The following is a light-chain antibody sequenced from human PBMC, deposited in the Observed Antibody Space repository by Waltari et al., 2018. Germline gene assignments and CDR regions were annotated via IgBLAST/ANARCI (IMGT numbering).Light chain of an antibody. Sequence: DIVMTQSPDSLAVSLGDGATINCKSSQSLLFSSNNKNYLAWYQQKPGQPPKLLIYWASIRESGVPDRFSGSGSGKDFTLTISSLQAEDVAVYYCQQYDTTPLTFGGGTKVEIK. CDR2: WAS. J-gene: IGKJ4*01. V-gene: IGKV4-1*01. CDR3: QQYDTTPLT. CDR1: QSLLFSSNNKNY.